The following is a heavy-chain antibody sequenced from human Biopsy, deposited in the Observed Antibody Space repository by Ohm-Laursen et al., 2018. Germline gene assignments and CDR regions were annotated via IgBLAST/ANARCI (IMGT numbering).Heavy chain of an antibody. Sequence: SSVKVSCKASGGTFINYAIRWVRQAPGQGLEWMGGIIPMFGTANYAQMFQGRVTISADESTSTSYMELSSLTTEDTAIYYCARGPHSGSHSCFDYWGRGTLVTVS. CDR3: ARGPHSGSHSCFDY. D-gene: IGHD1-26*01. CDR2: IIPMFGTA. J-gene: IGHJ4*02. CDR1: GGTFINYA. V-gene: IGHV1-69*01.